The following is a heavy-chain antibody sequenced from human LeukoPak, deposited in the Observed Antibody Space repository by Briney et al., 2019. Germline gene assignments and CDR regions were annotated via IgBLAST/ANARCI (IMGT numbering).Heavy chain of an antibody. CDR1: GFTFSNYW. D-gene: IGHD6-19*01. CDR2: INRDGRRT. CDR3: ARDRGVAGTDF. V-gene: IGHV3-74*01. J-gene: IGHJ4*02. Sequence: PGGSLRLSCAVSGFTFSNYWMHCVRLAPGEGLVWVSRINRDGRRTTYADSAKGRFTISRDNAKNTLYLQMDSLRDEDTAVYYCARDRGVAGTDFWGQGTLVTVSS.